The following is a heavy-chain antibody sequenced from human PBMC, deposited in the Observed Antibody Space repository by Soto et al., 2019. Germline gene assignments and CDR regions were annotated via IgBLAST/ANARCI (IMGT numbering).Heavy chain of an antibody. CDR1: GFTFRNYW. CDR2: ISNDGRTT. D-gene: IGHD3-3*01. J-gene: IGHJ1*01. CDR3: ACISLLEKAPDS. V-gene: IGHV3-74*01. Sequence: EVQLVESGGALVQPGGSLRLSCVASGFTFRNYWMHWVRQVPGEGLVWVSRISNDGRTTSYAASVKGRFTISRDNAKSTLNLQMNSLRAEDTGLYDCACISLLEKAPDSWGQGNLGTVSS.